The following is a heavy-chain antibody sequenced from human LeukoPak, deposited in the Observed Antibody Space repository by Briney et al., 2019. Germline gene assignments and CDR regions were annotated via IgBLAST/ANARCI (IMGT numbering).Heavy chain of an antibody. CDR2: ISASGDVT. CDR3: AKSLFTSATGTGRAFHI. J-gene: IGHJ3*02. CDR1: GFTFSKFP. Sequence: GGSLGLSCAASGFTFSKFPMGWVRQAPGRGLEWVSAISASGDVTFYADSLRGRFTISRDNSKSTLYLQMNGLRAEDTAIFYCAKSLFTSATGTGRAFHIWGQGTRATVSS. D-gene: IGHD1-1*01. V-gene: IGHV3-23*01.